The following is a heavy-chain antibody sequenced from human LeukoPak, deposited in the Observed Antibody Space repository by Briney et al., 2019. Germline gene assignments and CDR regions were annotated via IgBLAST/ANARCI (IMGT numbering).Heavy chain of an antibody. J-gene: IGHJ4*02. CDR3: ARVVAATGDEYFDY. CDR1: GGSISSGGYY. V-gene: IGHV4-31*03. Sequence: SETLSLTCTVSGGSISSGGYYWSWIRQPPGKGLEWIGYIYYSGSTYYNPSLRSRVAISVDTSKNQFSLKLSSVTAADTAVYFCARVVAATGDEYFDYWGQGTLVTVSS. CDR2: IYYSGST. D-gene: IGHD6-13*01.